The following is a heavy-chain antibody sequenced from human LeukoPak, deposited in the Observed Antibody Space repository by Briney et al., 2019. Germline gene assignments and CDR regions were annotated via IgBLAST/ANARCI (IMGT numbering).Heavy chain of an antibody. CDR3: ARVGDDYTYDY. CDR2: ISSSSSYI. V-gene: IGHV3-21*04. J-gene: IGHJ4*02. D-gene: IGHD3-16*01. Sequence: GGSLRLSXAAXGFTFSSYSMNWVRQAPGKGLEWVSSISSSSSYIYYADSVKGRFTISRDNAKNSLYLQMNSLRAEDTAVYYCARVGDDYTYDYWGQGTLVTVSS. CDR1: GFTFSSYS.